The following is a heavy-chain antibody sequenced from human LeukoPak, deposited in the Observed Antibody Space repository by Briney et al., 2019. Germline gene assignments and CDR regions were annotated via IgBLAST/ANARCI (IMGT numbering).Heavy chain of an antibody. D-gene: IGHD3-10*01. Sequence: PSETLSLTCTVSGGSISSSSYYWGWIRQPPGKGLEWIGSIYYSRSTYYNPSLKSRVTISVDTSKNQFSLKLSSLTAADTAVYYCARHRGRYYDSGSYYYFDYWGQGTLVTVSS. CDR1: GGSISSSSYY. CDR3: ARHRGRYYDSGSYYYFDY. J-gene: IGHJ4*02. CDR2: IYYSRST. V-gene: IGHV4-39*01.